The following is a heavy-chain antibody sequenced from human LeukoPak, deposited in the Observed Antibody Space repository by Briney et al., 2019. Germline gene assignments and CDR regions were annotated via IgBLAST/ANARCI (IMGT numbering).Heavy chain of an antibody. V-gene: IGHV3-20*04. Sequence: TGGSLRLSCAASGFTFDDYGLSWVRQAPGKGLEWVSGINWNGGSTGYADSVKGRFTISRDNAKNSLYLQMNSLRAEDTAVYYCARGESMIVVYDYWGQGTLVTVSS. J-gene: IGHJ4*02. CDR2: INWNGGST. CDR1: GFTFDDYG. D-gene: IGHD3-22*01. CDR3: ARGESMIVVYDY.